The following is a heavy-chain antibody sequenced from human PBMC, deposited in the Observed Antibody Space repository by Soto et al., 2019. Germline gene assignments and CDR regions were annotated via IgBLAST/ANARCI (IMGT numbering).Heavy chain of an antibody. J-gene: IGHJ5*02. Sequence: QITLKESGPTLVKPTQTLTLTCTISGFSLITSGVGVGWIRQPPGKALEWLALIYWDDDKRYSPSLNSRLTITKDTSKNQVVLTTTNMDPVDTATYYCAHIVAGCFTWGRGALVTVSS. CDR2: IYWDDDK. CDR3: AHIVAGCFT. V-gene: IGHV2-5*02. D-gene: IGHD3-16*01. CDR1: GFSLITSGVG.